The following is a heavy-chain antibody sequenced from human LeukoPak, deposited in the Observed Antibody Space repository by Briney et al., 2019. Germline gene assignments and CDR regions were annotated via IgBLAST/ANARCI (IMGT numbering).Heavy chain of an antibody. CDR1: GFTFSSYV. D-gene: IGHD2-21*02. CDR2: IGGSDGIT. J-gene: IGHJ4*02. Sequence: PGGSLRLSCEVSGFTFSSYVMSWVRQAPGKGPEWVAYIGGSDGITSYADSVKGRFTISRDNSKNTVYLEMNSLRAEDTAAYYCVKGGRGADCIFDYWGQGTLVTVSS. V-gene: IGHV3-23*01. CDR3: VKGGRGADCIFDY.